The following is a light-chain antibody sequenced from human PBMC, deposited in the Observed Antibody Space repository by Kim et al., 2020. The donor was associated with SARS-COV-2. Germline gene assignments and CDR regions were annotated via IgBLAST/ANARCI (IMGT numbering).Light chain of an antibody. J-gene: IGLJ2*01. CDR3: QTWDRSTAV. CDR2: QDT. Sequence: SGSPGQTANITCSGDKLGDKYACWYQQKPGQSPVLVLYQDTKRPSGIPERFSGSISGNTATLTISGTQAMDEADYYCQTWDRSTAVFGGGTQLTVL. CDR1: KLGDKY. V-gene: IGLV3-1*01.